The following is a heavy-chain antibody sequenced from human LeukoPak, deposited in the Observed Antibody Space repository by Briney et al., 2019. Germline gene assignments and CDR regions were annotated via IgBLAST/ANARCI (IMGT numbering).Heavy chain of an antibody. Sequence: SQTLSLTCAISGDSVSSNSAAWNWIRQSPSRGLEWLGRTYYRSKWYNDYAVSVKSRITINPDTSKNQFSLQLNSVTPEDTAVYYCARGIGGFGSGYDWKRLHDWFGPWGQGTLVTVSS. J-gene: IGHJ5*02. D-gene: IGHD5-12*01. V-gene: IGHV6-1*01. CDR2: TYYRSKWYN. CDR3: ARGIGGFGSGYDWKRLHDWFGP. CDR1: GDSVSSNSAA.